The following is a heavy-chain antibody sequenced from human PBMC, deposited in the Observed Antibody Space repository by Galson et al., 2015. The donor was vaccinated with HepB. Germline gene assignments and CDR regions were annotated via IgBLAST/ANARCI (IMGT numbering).Heavy chain of an antibody. V-gene: IGHV1-69*13. J-gene: IGHJ5*02. Sequence: SVKVSCKASGGTFSSYAISWVRQAPGQGLEWMGGIIPIFGTANYVQKFKDIVTITADESTSTAYMELSSLRSEDTAVYYCARQLAKLRWFAPWGQGTLVTVSS. CDR2: IIPIFGTA. CDR1: GGTFSSYA. D-gene: IGHD5-12*01. CDR3: ARQLAKLRWFAP.